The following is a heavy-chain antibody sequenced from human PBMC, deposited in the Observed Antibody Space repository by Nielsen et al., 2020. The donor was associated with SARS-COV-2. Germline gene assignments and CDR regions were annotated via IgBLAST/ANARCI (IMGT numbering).Heavy chain of an antibody. CDR1: GFTFSNAW. CDR3: TTGSYSGSYYYYYGMDV. Sequence: GGSLRLSCAASGFTFSNAWMSWVRQAPGKGLEWVGRIKSKTDGGTTDYAAPVKGRFTISRDDSKNTLYLQMNSLKTEDTAVYYCTTGSYSGSYYYYYGMDVWGQGTTVTVSS. J-gene: IGHJ6*02. CDR2: IKSKTDGGTT. V-gene: IGHV3-15*01. D-gene: IGHD1-26*01.